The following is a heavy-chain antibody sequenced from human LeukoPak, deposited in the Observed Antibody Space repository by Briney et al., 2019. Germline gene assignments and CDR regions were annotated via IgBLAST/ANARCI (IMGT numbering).Heavy chain of an antibody. CDR3: AKGITIFGVVTHDAFDI. J-gene: IGHJ3*02. D-gene: IGHD3-3*01. Sequence: PGRSLRLSCAASGFTFDDYAMHWVRQAPGKGLEWVSGISWNSGSIGYADSVKGRFTISRDNAKNSLYLQMNSLRAEDTALYYCAKGITIFGVVTHDAFDIWGQGTMVTVSS. CDR2: ISWNSGSI. CDR1: GFTFDDYA. V-gene: IGHV3-9*01.